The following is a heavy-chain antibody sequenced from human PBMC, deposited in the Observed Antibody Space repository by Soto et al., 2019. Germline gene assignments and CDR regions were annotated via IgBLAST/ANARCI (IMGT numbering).Heavy chain of an antibody. V-gene: IGHV3-74*01. Sequence: PVGSLRLSCAASGFTFSSYWMHWVRQTPGNGLVWLSRTSSDGTTPNYADSVKGRFTISRDNSKNTLYLQMNSLRAEDTAVYYCAKQEGTAVTTDWFDPWGQGTLVTVSS. CDR2: TSSDGTTP. CDR3: AKQEGTAVTTDWFDP. CDR1: GFTFSSYW. J-gene: IGHJ5*02. D-gene: IGHD4-17*01.